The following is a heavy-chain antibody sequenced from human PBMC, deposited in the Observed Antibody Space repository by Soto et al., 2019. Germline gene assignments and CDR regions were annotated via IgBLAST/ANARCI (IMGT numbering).Heavy chain of an antibody. CDR3: AKDKSASSNSYHAMDV. CDR2: ISFDGATN. D-gene: IGHD6-6*01. V-gene: IGHV3-30*09. CDR1: EFTFSPYP. Sequence: QEQLVESGGGVVQPGRPLRLSCAASEFTFSPYPMHWVRQAPGKGLEWVAVISFDGATNYYADSVKGRFAISRDNSMNTLYLQMNSLSTEDTAVYYCAKDKSASSNSYHAMDVWGPGTTVTVSS. J-gene: IGHJ6*02.